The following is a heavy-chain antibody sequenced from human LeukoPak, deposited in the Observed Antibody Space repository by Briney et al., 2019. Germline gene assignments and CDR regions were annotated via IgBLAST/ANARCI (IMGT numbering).Heavy chain of an antibody. D-gene: IGHD2-15*01. CDR2: IYYRGST. CDR1: GGSISSGGYY. CDR3: ARASPDDYCSRGSCYEYFDY. J-gene: IGHJ4*02. Sequence: PSETLSLTCTVSGGSISSGGYYWSWIRQHPGRGLEWIRYIYYRGSTYYNPSLESRVTISVDTCKNHVSLKLNSVTCADQAVYYCARASPDDYCSRGSCYEYFDYWGQGTLVTVSS. V-gene: IGHV4-31*03.